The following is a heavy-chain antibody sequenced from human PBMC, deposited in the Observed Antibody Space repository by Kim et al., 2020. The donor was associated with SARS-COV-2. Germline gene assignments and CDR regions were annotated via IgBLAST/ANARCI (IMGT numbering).Heavy chain of an antibody. CDR2: IWYDGSNK. CDR1: GFTFSSYG. V-gene: IGHV3-33*06. CDR3: AKDRWRDGYNPDY. Sequence: GGSLRLSCAASGFTFSSYGMHWVRQAPGKGLEWVAVIWYDGSNKYYADSVKGRFTISRDNSKNTLYLQMNSLRAEDTAVYYCAKDRWRDGYNPDYWGQGTLVTVSS. D-gene: IGHD5-12*01. J-gene: IGHJ4*02.